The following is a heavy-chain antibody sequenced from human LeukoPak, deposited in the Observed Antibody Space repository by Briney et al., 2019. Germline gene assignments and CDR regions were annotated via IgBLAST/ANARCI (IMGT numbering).Heavy chain of an antibody. CDR2: IYTSGST. Sequence: PSETLSLTCAVYGGSFSGYYWGWIRQPAGKGLEWTGRIYTSGSTNYNPSLKSRVTISVDTTKDQFSLKLSSVTAADTAVYYCARWNSSGVYYYMDVWSKGTTVTISS. CDR3: ARWNSSGVYYYMDV. J-gene: IGHJ6*03. D-gene: IGHD6-25*01. CDR1: GGSFSGYY. V-gene: IGHV4-59*10.